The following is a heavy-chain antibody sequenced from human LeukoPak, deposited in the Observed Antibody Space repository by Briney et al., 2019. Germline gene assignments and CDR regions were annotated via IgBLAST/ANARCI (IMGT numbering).Heavy chain of an antibody. Sequence: GGSLRLSCAASGSTFNSYAMSWVRQAPGKGLEWVSAISGSGGSTYYADSVKGRFTISRDNSKNTLYLQMNSLRAEDTAVYYCPRGRQLAFDYSGQGTLVTVSS. V-gene: IGHV3-23*01. CDR2: ISGSGGST. D-gene: IGHD6-13*01. CDR3: PRGRQLAFDY. CDR1: GSTFNSYA. J-gene: IGHJ4*02.